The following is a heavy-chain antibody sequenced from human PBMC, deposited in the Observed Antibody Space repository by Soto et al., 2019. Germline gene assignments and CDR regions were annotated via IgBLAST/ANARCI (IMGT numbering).Heavy chain of an antibody. CDR1: GGTFSSYA. J-gene: IGHJ3*02. CDR2: IIPIFGTA. Sequence: GASVKVSCKASGGTFSSYAISWVRQAPGQGLEWMGGIIPIFGTANYAQKFQGRVTITADKSTSTAYMELSSLRSEDTAVYYCAAYYYDSSGYWGWAFDIWGQGTMVTVS. CDR3: AAYYYDSSGYWGWAFDI. D-gene: IGHD3-22*01. V-gene: IGHV1-69*06.